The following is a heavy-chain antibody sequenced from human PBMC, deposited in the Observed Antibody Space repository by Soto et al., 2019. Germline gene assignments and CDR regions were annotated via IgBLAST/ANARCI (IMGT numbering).Heavy chain of an antibody. CDR1: GFTFSSYA. CDR2: ISGSGGST. Sequence: GGSLRLSCAASGFTFSSYAMSWVRQAPGKGLEWVSAISGSGGSTYYADSVKGRFTISRDNSKNTLYLQMNSLRAEDTAVYYCAKGTSPTVVTFIDYWGQGTRVTVSS. CDR3: AKGTSPTVVTFIDY. J-gene: IGHJ4*01. D-gene: IGHD4-17*01. V-gene: IGHV3-23*01.